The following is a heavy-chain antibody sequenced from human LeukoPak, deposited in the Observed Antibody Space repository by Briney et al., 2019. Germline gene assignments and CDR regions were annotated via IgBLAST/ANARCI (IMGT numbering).Heavy chain of an antibody. J-gene: IGHJ1*01. CDR2: IYYSGST. V-gene: IGHV4-59*12. CDR3: ARASAAGTAEYFQH. CDR1: GGSISSYY. D-gene: IGHD6-13*01. Sequence: PSETLSLTCTVSGGSISSYYWSWIRQPPGKGLEWIGYIYYSGSTNYNPSLKSRVTISVDTSKNQFSLKLSSVTAADTAVYYCARASAAGTAEYFQHWGQGTLVTVSS.